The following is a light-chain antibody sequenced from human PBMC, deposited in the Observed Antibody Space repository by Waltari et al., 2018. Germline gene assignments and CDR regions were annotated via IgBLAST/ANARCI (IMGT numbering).Light chain of an antibody. CDR2: DQN. V-gene: IGLV3-19*01. J-gene: IGLJ2*01. Sequence: TQDPAVSVAVGQSVRITCQGDSLRSFHVSWYQQRPGQAPKLLIYDQNNRPSGVPGRFSGSSSDNTASLTITGAQAEDEAYYYCHSRDASGVGGAFGGGTKLTVL. CDR1: SLRSFH. CDR3: HSRDASGVGGA.